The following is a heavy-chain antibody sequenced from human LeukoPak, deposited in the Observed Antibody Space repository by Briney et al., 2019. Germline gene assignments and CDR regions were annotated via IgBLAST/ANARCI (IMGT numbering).Heavy chain of an antibody. Sequence: GEPLKISCKGSGYSFTTYWIAWVRQMPGEGLEWMGIIYPGDSDTRYSPSFQGQVTISADKSINTAYLQWSSLKASDTAMYYCARTYCGGDCYYTYFDYWGQGTLVTVSS. CDR1: GYSFTTYW. D-gene: IGHD2-21*02. CDR3: ARTYCGGDCYYTYFDY. V-gene: IGHV5-51*01. CDR2: IYPGDSDT. J-gene: IGHJ4*02.